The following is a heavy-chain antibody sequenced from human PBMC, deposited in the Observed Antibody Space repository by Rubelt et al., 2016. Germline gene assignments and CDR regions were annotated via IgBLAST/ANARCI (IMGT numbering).Heavy chain of an antibody. CDR2: INNRGSP. V-gene: IGHV4-34*01. CDR3: ARASSGYYPWLY. CDR1: GGSFSGYS. J-gene: IGHJ4*02. D-gene: IGHD3-22*01. Sequence: VQVQQWGAGLLKPSENLSLTCAGYGGSFSGYSWSWIRQPPGKGLGWVGKINNRGSPNSNPSLKSRGRISVEESKNTYSLRLSSVTAADTAVYYCARASSGYYPWLYWGQGTLVTVYS.